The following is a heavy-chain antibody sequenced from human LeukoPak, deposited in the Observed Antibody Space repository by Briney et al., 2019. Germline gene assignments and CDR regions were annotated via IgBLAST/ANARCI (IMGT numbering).Heavy chain of an antibody. D-gene: IGHD5-24*01. J-gene: IGHJ4*02. CDR2: ISYDGSNQ. V-gene: IGHV3-30-3*01. Sequence: GGSLRLSCAASGFTFSSYAMHWVRQAPGKGLEWVAVISYDGSNQYYADSVKGRFTISRDNAKNSLYLQMNSLRAEDTAVYYCARARNRRDGYNLNYWGQGTLVTVSS. CDR1: GFTFSSYA. CDR3: ARARNRRDGYNLNY.